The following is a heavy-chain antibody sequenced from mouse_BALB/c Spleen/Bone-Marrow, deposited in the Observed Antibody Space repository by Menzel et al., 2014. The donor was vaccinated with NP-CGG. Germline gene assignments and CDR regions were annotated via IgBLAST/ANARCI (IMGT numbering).Heavy chain of an antibody. D-gene: IGHD4-1*01. CDR3: TRGGNWEDFDY. Sequence: EVMLVESGGGLVQPGGSRKLSCAASGFTFSSFGMHWVRQAPEKGREWVAYISSGSSPIFYADTVKGRFTISRDNPKNTLFLQMTSLRSEDTAIYYCTRGGNWEDFDYWGQGTTLTVSS. CDR1: GFTFSSFG. V-gene: IGHV5-17*02. J-gene: IGHJ2*01. CDR2: ISSGSSPI.